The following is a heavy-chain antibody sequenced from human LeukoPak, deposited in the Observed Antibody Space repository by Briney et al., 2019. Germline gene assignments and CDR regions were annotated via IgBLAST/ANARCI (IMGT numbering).Heavy chain of an antibody. CDR2: IYYSGST. CDR3: ARWVGVRDYIWGSYRYYFDY. D-gene: IGHD3-16*02. J-gene: IGHJ4*02. CDR1: GGSISSSSYY. V-gene: IGHV4-39*01. Sequence: SETLSLTCTVSGGSISSSSYYWGWSRQPPGKGLEWIGSIYYSGSTYYNPSLKSRVTISVDTSKNQFSLKLSSVTAADTAVYYCARWVGVRDYIWGSYRYYFDYWGQGTLVTVSS.